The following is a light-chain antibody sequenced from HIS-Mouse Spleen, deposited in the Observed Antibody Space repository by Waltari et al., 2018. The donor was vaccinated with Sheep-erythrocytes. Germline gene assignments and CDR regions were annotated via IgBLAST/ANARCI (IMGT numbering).Light chain of an antibody. Sequence: DIQMTQSPSSVSASVGDRVTITCRPRQGISSWLAWYQQKPGKARKLLFDAASSLQSGVPSRFSGSGSGTDFNRTISSLQPEDFAAYYCQLANSFPITFGQGTRLEI. CDR1: QGISSW. CDR3: QLANSFPIT. V-gene: IGKV1-12*01. CDR2: AAS. J-gene: IGKJ5*01.